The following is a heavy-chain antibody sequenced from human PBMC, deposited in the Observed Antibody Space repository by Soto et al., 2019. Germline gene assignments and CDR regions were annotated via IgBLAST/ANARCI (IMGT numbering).Heavy chain of an antibody. Sequence: SETLSVTCTVAGGSISSHYLSWIRQPPGKGLEWIGYVYYTGSTSYNPSLKSRVTISLDTSMNQFSLTLNSVTAADTAMYYCAKDVRAIGGSENYGWFDPWGQGTLVTVSS. CDR3: AKDVRAIGGSENYGWFDP. CDR2: VYYTGST. D-gene: IGHD3-10*01. J-gene: IGHJ5*02. CDR1: GGSISSHY. V-gene: IGHV4-59*11.